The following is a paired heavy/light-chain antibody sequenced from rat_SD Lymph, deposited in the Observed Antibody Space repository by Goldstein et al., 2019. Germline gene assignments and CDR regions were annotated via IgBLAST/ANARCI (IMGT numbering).Light chain of an antibody. CDR2: YAS. Sequence: NIVLTQSPATLSVTPGESVSLSCRASQSISTSIHWYQQKSNESPRLLIKYASQSVSGITSRFSGSGSGTDFTLSINRVESEDFSIYYCQQSYSSLYTFGAGTKLELK. V-gene: IGKV5S10*01. CDR3: QQSYSSLYT. J-gene: IGKJ2-1*01. CDR1: QSISTS.
Heavy chain of an antibody. J-gene: IGHJ2*01. CDR2: IRNKANGYTT. CDR1: GFTFTDFY. V-gene: IGHV7-7*01. Sequence: EVKLLESGGGLVQPGGSMRLSCAASGFTFTDFYMNWIRQPAGKAPEWLGFIRNKANGYTTEYNPSVKGRFTISRDNTQNMLYLQMNTLRGEDTATYYCARRALGAVFDYWGQGVMVTVSS. CDR3: ARRALGAVFDY. D-gene: IGHD5-1*01.